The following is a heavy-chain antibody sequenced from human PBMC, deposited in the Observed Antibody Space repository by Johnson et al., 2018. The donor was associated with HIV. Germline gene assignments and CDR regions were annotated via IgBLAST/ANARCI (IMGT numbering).Heavy chain of an antibody. V-gene: IGHV3-15*01. J-gene: IGHJ3*02. D-gene: IGHD4-17*01. CDR3: AKGNGDYRSDAFDI. Sequence: VQLVESGGGLVKPGGSLRLSCAASGFTFSNAWMSWVRQAPGKGLEWVGRIKSKTDGGTTDYAAPVKGRFTISRDNSKNTLYLQINSLGAEETAVYYCAKGNGDYRSDAFDIWGQGTMVTVSS. CDR1: GFTFSNAW. CDR2: IKSKTDGGTT.